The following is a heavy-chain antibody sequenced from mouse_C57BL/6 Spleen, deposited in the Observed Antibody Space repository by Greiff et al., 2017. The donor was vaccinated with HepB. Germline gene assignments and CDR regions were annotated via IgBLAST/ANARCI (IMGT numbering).Heavy chain of an antibody. Sequence: QVQLQQPGAELVRPGTSVKLSCKASGYTFTSYWMHWVKQRPGQGLEWIGVIDPSDSYTNYNQKFKGKATLTVDKSSSTAYMQLSSLTSEDSAVYYCARDNDYDVGYAMDYWGQGTSVTVSS. CDR3: ARDNDYDVGYAMDY. CDR1: GYTFTSYW. CDR2: IDPSDSYT. D-gene: IGHD2-4*01. V-gene: IGHV1-59*01. J-gene: IGHJ4*01.